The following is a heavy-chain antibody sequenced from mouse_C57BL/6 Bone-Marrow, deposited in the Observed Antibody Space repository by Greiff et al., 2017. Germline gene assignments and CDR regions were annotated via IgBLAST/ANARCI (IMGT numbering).Heavy chain of an antibody. CDR3: ARVLWLRYYAMDY. CDR2: INPSSGYT. V-gene: IGHV1-4*01. J-gene: IGHJ4*01. CDR1: GYTFTSYT. Sequence: VKVVESGAELARPGASVKMSCKASGYTFTSYTMHWVKQRPGQGLEWIGYINPSSGYTKYNQKFKDKATLTADKSSSTAYMQLSSLTSEDSAVYYCARVLWLRYYAMDYWGQGTSVTVSS. D-gene: IGHD2-2*01.